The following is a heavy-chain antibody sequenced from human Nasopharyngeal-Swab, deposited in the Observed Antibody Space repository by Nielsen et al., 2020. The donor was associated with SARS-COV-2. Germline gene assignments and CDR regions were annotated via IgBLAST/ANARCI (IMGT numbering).Heavy chain of an antibody. D-gene: IGHD1-26*01. V-gene: IGHV5-51*01. CDR2: IFPGDSDT. CDR3: AIGAAVGTLFHGMDV. Sequence: GESLNISCATSGYRFTDYWIAWVRQAPGKGLECMGTIFPGDSDTRYSPSLEGRVTISVDQSITTAYLHWTSLKASDTAKYYCAIGAAVGTLFHGMDVWGQGTTVTVSS. CDR1: GYRFTDYW. J-gene: IGHJ6*02.